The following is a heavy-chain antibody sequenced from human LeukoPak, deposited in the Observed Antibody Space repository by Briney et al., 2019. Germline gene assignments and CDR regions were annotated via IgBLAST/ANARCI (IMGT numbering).Heavy chain of an antibody. D-gene: IGHD3-16*01. V-gene: IGHV3-7*04. CDR1: GFTISSYW. Sequence: PGGSLRLSCAASGFTISSYWMRWVRQAPGKGLEWVANIKPDGSQQYYVDSVKGRFTISRDNAKNSLYLQMNSLRVEDTALYYCGRGGDYWGQGTLVTVSS. J-gene: IGHJ4*02. CDR3: GRGGDY. CDR2: IKPDGSQQ.